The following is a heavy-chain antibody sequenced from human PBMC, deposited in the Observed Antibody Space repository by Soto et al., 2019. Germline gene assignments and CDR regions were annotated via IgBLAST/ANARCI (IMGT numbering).Heavy chain of an antibody. CDR2: IIPIFGTA. CDR1: GGNFASYA. D-gene: IGHD3-9*01. V-gene: IGHV1-69*06. Sequence: RTSVKVSCKASGGNFASYAIFWVRQAPGQGLEWMGGIIPIFGTATYAQRFQDRVTIKADKSTNTAYMELNSLRFEDTAVYYCARSEGGYFYGMDVWGQGTTVTVSS. CDR3: ARSEGGYFYGMDV. J-gene: IGHJ6*02.